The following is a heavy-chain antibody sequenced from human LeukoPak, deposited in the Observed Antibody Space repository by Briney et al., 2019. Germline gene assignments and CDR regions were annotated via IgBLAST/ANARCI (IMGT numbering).Heavy chain of an antibody. CDR3: ARDSGSYGRPFDY. V-gene: IGHV4-59*01. CDR2: IYYSGST. CDR1: GGSISSYY. D-gene: IGHD1-26*01. J-gene: IGHJ4*02. Sequence: SQTLSLTCTVSGGSISSYYWNWICQPPGNGLEWIGYIYYSGSTNYNPSLKSRVTISVDMSKNQFSLNLTSVTAADTAVYYCARDSGSYGRPFDYWGQGTLVTVSS.